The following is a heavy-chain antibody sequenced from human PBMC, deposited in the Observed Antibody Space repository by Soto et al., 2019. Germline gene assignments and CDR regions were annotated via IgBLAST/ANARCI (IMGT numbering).Heavy chain of an antibody. CDR1: GFTFSSYA. D-gene: IGHD5-12*01. Sequence: GGSLRLSCSASGFTFSSYAMHWVRQAPGKGLEYVSAISSNGGSTYYADSVKGRFTISRDNSKNTLYLQMSSLRAEDTAVYYCVKRSIPKMATITSDYWGQGTLVTVSS. J-gene: IGHJ4*02. V-gene: IGHV3-64D*08. CDR3: VKRSIPKMATITSDY. CDR2: ISSNGGST.